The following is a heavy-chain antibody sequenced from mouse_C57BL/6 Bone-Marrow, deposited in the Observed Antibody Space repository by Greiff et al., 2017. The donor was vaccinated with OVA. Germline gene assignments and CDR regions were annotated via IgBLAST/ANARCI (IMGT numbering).Heavy chain of an antibody. Sequence: QVQLKESGAELARPGASVKLSCKASGYTFTSYGISWVKQRTGQGLEWIGEIYPRSGNTYYNEKFKGKATLTADKSSSTAYMELRSLTSEDSAVYFCAYYGNYVFDYWGQGTTLTVSS. CDR3: AYYGNYVFDY. D-gene: IGHD2-1*01. V-gene: IGHV1-81*01. J-gene: IGHJ2*01. CDR2: IYPRSGNT. CDR1: GYTFTSYG.